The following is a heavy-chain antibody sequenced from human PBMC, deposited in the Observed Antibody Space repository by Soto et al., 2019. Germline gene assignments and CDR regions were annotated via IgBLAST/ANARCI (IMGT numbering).Heavy chain of an antibody. CDR2: IYWNDDR. V-gene: IGHV2-5*01. Sequence: QITLKESGPTLVKPTQTLTLTCTFSGFSFSTSGVGVGWICQPPGKALEWLALIYWNDDRRYSPSLKSRLTITEHTPKNQVFRTMTIMDPVDTATYCCVPGSFPNWFDPGGQGTLVTVSS. J-gene: IGHJ5*02. CDR1: GFSFSTSGVG. CDR3: VPGSFPNWFDP. D-gene: IGHD3-10*01.